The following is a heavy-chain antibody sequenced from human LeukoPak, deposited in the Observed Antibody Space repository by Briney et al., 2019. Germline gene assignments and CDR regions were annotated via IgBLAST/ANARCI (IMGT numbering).Heavy chain of an antibody. V-gene: IGHV4-39*01. D-gene: IGHD2-2*01. Sequence: GSLRLSCAASGFTFSSYAMHWIRQPSGKGLEWIGSIYYSGSTYYNPSLKSRVTISVDTSKNQFSPKLSSVTAADTAVYYCARQAGYCSSTSCVYYFDYWGQGTLVTVSS. CDR3: ARQAGYCSSTSCVYYFDY. CDR2: IYYSGST. J-gene: IGHJ4*02. CDR1: GFTFSSYA.